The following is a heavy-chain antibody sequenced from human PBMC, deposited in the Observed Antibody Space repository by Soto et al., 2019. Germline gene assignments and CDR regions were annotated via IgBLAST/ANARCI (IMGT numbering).Heavy chain of an antibody. J-gene: IGHJ6*02. V-gene: IGHV1-69*13. CDR2: IIPIFGTA. CDR3: ARGSRSMVYAKSGYYYGMDV. D-gene: IGHD2-8*01. Sequence: SVKVSCKASGGTFSSYAISGVRQAPGQGLEWMGGIIPIFGTANYAQKFQGRVTITADESTSTAYMELSSLRSEDTAVYYCARGSRSMVYAKSGYYYGMDVWDQGTTVTVSS. CDR1: GGTFSSYA.